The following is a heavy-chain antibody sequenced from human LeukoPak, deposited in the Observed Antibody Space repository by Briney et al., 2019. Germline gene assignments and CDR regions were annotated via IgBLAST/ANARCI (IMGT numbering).Heavy chain of an antibody. Sequence: GGSLRLSCAASGFTFDDYAMHWIRQAPGKGLEWVSGISRNSGSIGYADSVKGRFTISRDNAKNSLYLQMNSLRAEDTALYYCAKDTGLYSSSSLDYWGQGTLVTVSS. CDR2: ISRNSGSI. CDR3: AKDTGLYSSSSLDY. J-gene: IGHJ4*02. CDR1: GFTFDDYA. V-gene: IGHV3-9*01. D-gene: IGHD6-6*01.